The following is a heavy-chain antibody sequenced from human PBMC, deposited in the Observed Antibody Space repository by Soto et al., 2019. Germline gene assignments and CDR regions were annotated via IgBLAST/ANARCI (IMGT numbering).Heavy chain of an antibody. D-gene: IGHD3-3*01. CDR1: GGSISSSSYY. CDR2: IYYSGST. J-gene: IGHJ4*02. Sequence: SETLSLTCTVSGGSISSSSYYWGWIRQPPGKGLEWIGSIYYSGSTYYNPSLKSRVTISVDTSKNQFSLKLSSVTAADTAVYYCARHGGPKGYDFWSGITDYWGQGTLVTVSS. CDR3: ARHGGPKGYDFWSGITDY. V-gene: IGHV4-39*01.